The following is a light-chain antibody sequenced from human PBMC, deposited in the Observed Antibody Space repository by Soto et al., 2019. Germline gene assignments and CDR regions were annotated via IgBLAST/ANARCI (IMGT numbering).Light chain of an antibody. CDR2: LAS. V-gene: IGKV3-11*01. CDR1: QSVSGSY. J-gene: IGKJ1*01. CDR3: HQRQSWPRT. Sequence: EIVLTQSPGTLSLSPGERVALSCRASQSVSGSYLAWYQHKPGQAPRLLIYLASNRAAGVPARFSGSGSGTDFTLTISDVEPEDFAVYYCHQRQSWPRTFGQGTKVDIK.